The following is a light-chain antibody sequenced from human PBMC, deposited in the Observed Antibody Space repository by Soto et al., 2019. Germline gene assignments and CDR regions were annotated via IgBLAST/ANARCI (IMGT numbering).Light chain of an antibody. J-gene: IGKJ3*01. CDR1: QSVSNNY. CDR2: GVS. Sequence: EIVLTQSPGTLSLSPGERATLSCRASQSVSNNYLAWYQQKPGQAPWLLIYGVSSRATGIPDRFSGSGSGTDFTLTISRLEPEDFAVYYFQHYSYSRYFSFGPGTKVDIK. CDR3: QHYSYSRYFS. V-gene: IGKV3-20*01.